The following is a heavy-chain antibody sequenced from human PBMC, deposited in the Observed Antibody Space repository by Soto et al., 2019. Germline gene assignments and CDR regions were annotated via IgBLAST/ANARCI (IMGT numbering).Heavy chain of an antibody. J-gene: IGHJ4*02. D-gene: IGHD2-21*02. Sequence: ASVKVSCKASGNTFTNYYIHLVRQAPVQVLELIVTMNPSFFHTAYSQKFLGRFTITMYTSTITLYIELTSLRSEDTCVYYCARGGHVGVATAAFNYWGQGTLVTVSS. CDR2: MNPSFFHT. CDR1: GNTFTNYY. V-gene: IGHV1-46*01. CDR3: ARGGHVGVATAAFNY.